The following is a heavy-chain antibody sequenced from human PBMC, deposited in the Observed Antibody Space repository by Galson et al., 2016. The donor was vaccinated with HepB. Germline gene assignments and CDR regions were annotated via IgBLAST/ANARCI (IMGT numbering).Heavy chain of an antibody. CDR1: GFTFSDYA. V-gene: IGHV3-23*01. Sequence: SLRLSCAASGFTFSDYAMTWVHQAPGKGLEWVSGISISGGRTYYADSVKGRFTISRDKSKNTLYLHMNSLRAEDTAVYYCAKRLDYFDYWGQGTLVTVSS. CDR3: AKRLDYFDY. J-gene: IGHJ4*02. CDR2: ISISGGRT.